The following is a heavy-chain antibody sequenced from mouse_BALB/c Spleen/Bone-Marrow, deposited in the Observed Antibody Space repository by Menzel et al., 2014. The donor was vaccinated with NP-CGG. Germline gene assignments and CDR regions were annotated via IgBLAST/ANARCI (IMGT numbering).Heavy chain of an antibody. D-gene: IGHD1-1*01. J-gene: IGHJ2*01. Sequence: VQLKESGGGLVQPGGSLRLSCATSGFTFTDYYMSWVRQPPGKALEWLGFIRNKANGYTTEYSASVKGRFTISRDNSQSILYLQVNTLRAEDSATYYCARDDYGRGYWGQGTTLTVSS. CDR2: IRNKANGYTT. CDR3: ARDDYGRGY. V-gene: IGHV7-3*02. CDR1: GFTFTDYY.